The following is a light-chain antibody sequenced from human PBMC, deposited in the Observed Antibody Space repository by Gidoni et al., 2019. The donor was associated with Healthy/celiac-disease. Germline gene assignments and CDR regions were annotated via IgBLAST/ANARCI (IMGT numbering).Light chain of an antibody. J-gene: IGLJ2*01. V-gene: IGLV3-19*01. CDR3: NSRDSSGNVV. CDR1: SLRSYY. CDR2: GKN. Sequence: SSELTQDPAVSVALGQTVRITFQGDSLRSYYASWYQQKPGPAPVLVIYGKNNRPSGIPDRFSGSSSGNTASLTITGAQAEDEADYYCNSRDSSGNVVFGGGTKLTVL.